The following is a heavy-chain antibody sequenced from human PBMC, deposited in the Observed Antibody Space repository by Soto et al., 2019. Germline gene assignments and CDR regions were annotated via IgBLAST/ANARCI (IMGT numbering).Heavy chain of an antibody. CDR2: ISGSGGST. Sequence: GSLRLSCAASGFTFSSYAMSWVRQAPGKGLEWVSAISGSGGSTYYADSVKGRFTISRDNSKNTLYLQMNSLRAEDTAVYYCAKWVAVAGRFDYWGQGTLVTVSS. D-gene: IGHD6-19*01. V-gene: IGHV3-23*01. J-gene: IGHJ4*02. CDR1: GFTFSSYA. CDR3: AKWVAVAGRFDY.